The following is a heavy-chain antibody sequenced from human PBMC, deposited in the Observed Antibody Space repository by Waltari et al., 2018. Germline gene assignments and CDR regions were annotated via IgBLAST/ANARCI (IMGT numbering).Heavy chain of an antibody. CDR3: AGTGRSGSYTLPSY. CDR2: IRYDGSNK. D-gene: IGHD1-26*01. V-gene: IGHV3-30*02. Sequence: QVQLVESGGGVVQPGGSLRLSCAASAFTFSSYGMHCVRQAPGKGLEWVAFIRYDGSNKDYADSVKGRFTISRDNSKNTLYLQMNSLRAEDTAVYYCAGTGRSGSYTLPSYWGQGTLVTVSS. CDR1: AFTFSSYG. J-gene: IGHJ4*02.